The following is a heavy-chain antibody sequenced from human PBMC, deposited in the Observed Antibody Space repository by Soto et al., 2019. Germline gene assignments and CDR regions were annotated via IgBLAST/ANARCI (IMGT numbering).Heavy chain of an antibody. CDR1: GGTFSSYA. J-gene: IGHJ6*02. V-gene: IGHV1-69*01. CDR3: ARDLSSEYYYYYGMDV. D-gene: IGHD6-6*01. CDR2: IIPIFGTP. Sequence: QVQLVQSGAEVKKPGSSVKVSCKASGGTFSSYAISWVRQAPGQGLEWMGGIIPIFGTPNYAQKFQGRVTITAYESTSTAYMELSSLRSEDTAVYYCARDLSSEYYYYYGMDVWGQGTTVTVSS.